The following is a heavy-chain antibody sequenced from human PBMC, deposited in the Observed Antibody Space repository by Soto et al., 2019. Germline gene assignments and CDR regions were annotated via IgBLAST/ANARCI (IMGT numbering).Heavy chain of an antibody. CDR1: GFTFSNYA. J-gene: IGHJ4*02. Sequence: GGFLRLSCAASGFTFSNYAMSWVRQAPGKGLEWVSSITNSGRSTYYADSVKGRFTISRDNSKNTVYLQMTSLRADDTAVYYCAKRGAFNSGWVGDIDYWGQGNLVTVSS. V-gene: IGHV3-23*01. CDR2: ITNSGRST. CDR3: AKRGAFNSGWVGDIDY. D-gene: IGHD6-19*01.